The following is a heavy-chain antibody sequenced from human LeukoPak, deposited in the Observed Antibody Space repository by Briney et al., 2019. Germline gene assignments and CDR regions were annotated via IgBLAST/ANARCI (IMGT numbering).Heavy chain of an antibody. CDR1: GYIFNDFD. D-gene: IGHD2-2*01. CDR3: ARAPMGTAALY. V-gene: IGHV1-8*01. J-gene: IGHJ4*02. CDR2: MSPVSGIG. Sequence: ASVKVSCKASGYIFNDFDVNWVRQAPGQGLEWMGWMSPVSGIGGSAQRFQGRVTLTRDTSISTAYMEVSSLRSDDTAFYYCARAPMGTAALYWGQGTLVTVSS.